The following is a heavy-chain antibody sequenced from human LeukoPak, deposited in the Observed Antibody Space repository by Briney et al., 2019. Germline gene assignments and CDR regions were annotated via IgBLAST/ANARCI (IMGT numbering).Heavy chain of an antibody. V-gene: IGHV3-21*01. Sequence: RLSCXASGFTFIIYNMNWVRQAPGKGLEWVSSIISSSSYIYYADSVKGRFTISRDNAKNSLYLQMNSLRAEDTAVYYCARLTTTVTTPFDYWGQGTLVXV. CDR2: IISSSSYI. D-gene: IGHD4-17*01. J-gene: IGHJ4*02. CDR3: ARLTTTVTTPFDY. CDR1: GFTFIIYN.